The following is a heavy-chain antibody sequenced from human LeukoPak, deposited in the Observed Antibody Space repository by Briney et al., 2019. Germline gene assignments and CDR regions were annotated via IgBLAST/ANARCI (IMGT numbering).Heavy chain of an antibody. J-gene: IGHJ4*02. Sequence: GGSLRLSRAASGFTFSSYGMGWVRQAPGKGLEWVSAISGSGGSTYYADSVKGRFTISRDNSKNTLYLQMNSLRAEDTAVYYCAKDLDYYDSSGYHRYWGQGTLVTVSS. V-gene: IGHV3-23*01. CDR3: AKDLDYYDSSGYHRY. CDR2: ISGSGGST. CDR1: GFTFSSYG. D-gene: IGHD3-22*01.